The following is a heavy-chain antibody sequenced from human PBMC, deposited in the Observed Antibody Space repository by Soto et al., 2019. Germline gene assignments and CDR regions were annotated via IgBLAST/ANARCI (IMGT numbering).Heavy chain of an antibody. CDR2: FYYSGST. Sequence: PSETLSLTCTVSGGSISSYYWSWFRQPPGKGLEWIGYFYYSGSTNYNPSLLSRVSIAVDTSKTQFSVKLSSLTVADTAVYYCARQGTITTVTQRGDYYYYYIDVWGKETTVTVS. V-gene: IGHV4-59*08. D-gene: IGHD4-4*01. CDR3: ARQGTITTVTQRGDYYYYYIDV. CDR1: GGSISSYY. J-gene: IGHJ6*03.